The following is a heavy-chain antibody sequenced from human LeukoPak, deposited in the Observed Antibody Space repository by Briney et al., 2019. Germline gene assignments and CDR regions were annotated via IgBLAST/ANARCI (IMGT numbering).Heavy chain of an antibody. Sequence: SETLSLTCTVSGGSISSYYWSRIRQPPGKGLEWIGYIYYSGSTNYNPSLKSRVTISVDTSKNQFSLKLSSVTAADTAVYYCARLSVTTGWFDPWGQGTLVTVSS. J-gene: IGHJ5*02. D-gene: IGHD4-17*01. V-gene: IGHV4-59*01. CDR2: IYYSGST. CDR3: ARLSVTTGWFDP. CDR1: GGSISSYY.